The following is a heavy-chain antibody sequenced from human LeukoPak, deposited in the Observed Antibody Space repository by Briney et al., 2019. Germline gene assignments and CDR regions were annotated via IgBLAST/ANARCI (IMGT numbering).Heavy chain of an antibody. V-gene: IGHV1-69*13. Sequence: SVKVSCKASGGTFSSYAISWVRQAPGQGLEWMGGIIPIFGTANYAQKFQGRVTITADESTSTAYMELGSLRSEDTAVYYCAREVRKIVVVPAAIKFNWFDPWGQGTLVTVSS. J-gene: IGHJ5*02. CDR1: GGTFSSYA. CDR3: AREVRKIVVVPAAIKFNWFDP. D-gene: IGHD2-2*02. CDR2: IIPIFGTA.